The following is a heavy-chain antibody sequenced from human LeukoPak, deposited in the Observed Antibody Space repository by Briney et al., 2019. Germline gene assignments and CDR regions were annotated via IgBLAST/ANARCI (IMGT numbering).Heavy chain of an antibody. Sequence: GSLRLSCAASGFTFSSYSMNWVRQPPGKGLEWIGEINHSGSTNYNPSLKSRVTISVDTSKNQFSLKLSSVTAADTAVYYCARHVALFDYWGQGTLVTVSS. CDR1: GFTFSSYS. V-gene: IGHV4-34*01. J-gene: IGHJ4*02. D-gene: IGHD5-12*01. CDR3: ARHVALFDY. CDR2: INHSGST.